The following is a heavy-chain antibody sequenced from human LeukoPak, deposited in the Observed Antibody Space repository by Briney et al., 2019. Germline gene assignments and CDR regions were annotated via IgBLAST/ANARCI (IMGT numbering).Heavy chain of an antibody. J-gene: IGHJ6*03. CDR2: LSRSGSTM. V-gene: IGHV3-48*03. Sequence: GGSLRLSCEASGFTFSSYEMNWVRQAPGKGLEWVSYLSRSGSTMYYADTVKGRFTISRDNSKNSPYLQMHSLRAEDTAVYYCARVAQITTSAVAHTFYYMDIWGKGATITVSS. CDR3: ARVAQITTSAVAHTFYYMDI. D-gene: IGHD3-3*01. CDR1: GFTFSSYE.